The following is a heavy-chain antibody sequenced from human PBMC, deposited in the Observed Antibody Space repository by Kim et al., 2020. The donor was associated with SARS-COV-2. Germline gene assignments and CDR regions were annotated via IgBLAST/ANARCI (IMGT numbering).Heavy chain of an antibody. CDR2: SGADGHNT. J-gene: IGHJ4*02. Sequence: GGSLRLSCAASGFTFSNYAMIWVRQAPGKGLEWVSTSGADGHNTYYADSVKGRFTISRDNSKNTVYLQMNSLKAADTAVFFCAARPPFIHHSGGWSAGGDYWGQGTLVTVSS. CDR3: AARPPFIHHSGGWSAGGDY. D-gene: IGHD6-19*01. V-gene: IGHV3-23*01. CDR1: GFTFSNYA.